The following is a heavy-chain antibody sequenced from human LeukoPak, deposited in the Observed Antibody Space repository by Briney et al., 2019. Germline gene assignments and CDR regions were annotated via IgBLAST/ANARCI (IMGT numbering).Heavy chain of an antibody. CDR1: GYTFTGYY. CDR3: ARADSSGWYGVNY. CDR2: INPNSGGT. V-gene: IGHV1-2*02. D-gene: IGHD6-19*01. Sequence: GASVKVSCKASGYTFTGYYMHWVRQAPGQGLEWMGWINPNSGGTNYAQKFQGRVTMTRDTSISTAYMELSRLRSDDTAVYYCARADSSGWYGVNYWGQGTLVTVSS. J-gene: IGHJ4*02.